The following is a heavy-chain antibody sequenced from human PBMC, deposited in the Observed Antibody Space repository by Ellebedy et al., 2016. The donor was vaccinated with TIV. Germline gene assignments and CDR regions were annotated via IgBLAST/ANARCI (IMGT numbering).Heavy chain of an antibody. D-gene: IGHD2-2*01. V-gene: IGHV1-69*13. Sequence: AASVKVSCKTFGYTFTGYFMHWVRQAPGQGLEWMGGIIPIFGTANYAQKFQGRVTITADESTSTAYMELSSLRSEDTAVYYCARDGRYCSSTSCSYYFDYWGQGTLVTVSS. CDR1: GYTFTGYF. J-gene: IGHJ4*02. CDR3: ARDGRYCSSTSCSYYFDY. CDR2: IIPIFGTA.